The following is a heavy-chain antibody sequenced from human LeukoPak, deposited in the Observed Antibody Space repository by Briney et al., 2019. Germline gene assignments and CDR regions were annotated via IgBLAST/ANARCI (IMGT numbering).Heavy chain of an antibody. J-gene: IGHJ3*02. CDR2: IYYSGST. CDR3: AKGQVGYDAFDI. V-gene: IGHV4-59*01. D-gene: IGHD1-26*01. CDR1: GGSISSYY. Sequence: SETLSLTCTVSGGSISSYYWSWIRQPPGKGLEWIGYIYYSGSTNYNPSLESRVTISVDTSKNQFSLKLSSVTAADTAVYYCAKGQVGYDAFDIWGQGTMVTVSS.